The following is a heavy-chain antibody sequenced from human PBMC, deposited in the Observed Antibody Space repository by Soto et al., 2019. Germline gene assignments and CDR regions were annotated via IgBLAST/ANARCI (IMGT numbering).Heavy chain of an antibody. D-gene: IGHD5-12*01. J-gene: IGHJ5*02. CDR3: ARGRRDGYNSPWFDP. CDR1: GGSISSYF. V-gene: IGHV4-59*01. Sequence: SETPSPTCTVSGGSISSYFWSWVRQPPGKGLEWFGYINYSGSTNYNPSLKSRVTISLDTSKNQFSLKLSSVTAADTAVYYCARGRRDGYNSPWFDPWGQGTLVTVSS. CDR2: INYSGST.